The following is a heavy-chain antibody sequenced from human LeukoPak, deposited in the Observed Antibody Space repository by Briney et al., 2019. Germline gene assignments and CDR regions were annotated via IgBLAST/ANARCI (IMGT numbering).Heavy chain of an antibody. CDR3: AKSRRLVTVKSCFDY. CDR1: GFTFSSYG. J-gene: IGHJ4*02. V-gene: IGHV3-30*02. CDR2: IRYDGSNK. Sequence: PGGSLRLSCAASGFTFSSYGMHWVRQAPGKGLEWVAFIRYDGSNKYYADSVKGRFTISRDNSENTLYLQMNSLRAEDSAVYYCAKSRRLVTVKSCFDYWGQGTLVTVSS. D-gene: IGHD4-11*01.